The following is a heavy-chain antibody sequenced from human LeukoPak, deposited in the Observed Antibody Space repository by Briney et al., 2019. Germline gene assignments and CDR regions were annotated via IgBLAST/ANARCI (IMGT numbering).Heavy chain of an antibody. CDR3: ARSSFLSMIHKRPFDY. J-gene: IGHJ4*02. Sequence: PWETLSLTCALYGVSFSAYYWRWIRQPPGKGLEWIGESNHSGSTNDNPSVKSRVTIAVDTSTNQFSPKLSSVTAADTAVYYCARSSFLSMIHKRPFDYWGQGTLVTVSS. CDR2: SNHSGST. CDR1: GVSFSAYY. D-gene: IGHD3-22*01. V-gene: IGHV4-34*01.